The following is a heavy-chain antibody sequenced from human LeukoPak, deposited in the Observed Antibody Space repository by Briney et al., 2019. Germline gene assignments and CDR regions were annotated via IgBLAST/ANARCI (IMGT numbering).Heavy chain of an antibody. CDR3: ARDLPYDFWSGYYFGYYYYGMDV. Sequence: ASXXVSXKAXGYTXTXYXMXXVRQAPGQRLXWMGXISXYNGNTNYAQKLQGRVTMTTDTSTSTAYMELRSLRSDDTAVYYCARDLPYDFWSGYYFGYYYYGMDVWGQGTTVTVSS. J-gene: IGHJ6*02. V-gene: IGHV1-18*01. D-gene: IGHD3-3*01. CDR2: ISXYNGNT. CDR1: GYTXTXYX.